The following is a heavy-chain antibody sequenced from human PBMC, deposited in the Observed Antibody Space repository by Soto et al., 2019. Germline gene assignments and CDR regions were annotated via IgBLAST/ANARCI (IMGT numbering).Heavy chain of an antibody. Sequence: ASVKVSCKASGYTFTSYGISWVRQAPGQGLEWMGWISAYNGNTNYAQKLQGRVTMTTDTSTSTAYMELRSLRSDDTAVYYCARTTIVVVPAAMSGWGQGTLVTAPQ. CDR2: ISAYNGNT. CDR1: GYTFTSYG. J-gene: IGHJ4*02. CDR3: ARTTIVVVPAAMSG. V-gene: IGHV1-18*01. D-gene: IGHD2-2*01.